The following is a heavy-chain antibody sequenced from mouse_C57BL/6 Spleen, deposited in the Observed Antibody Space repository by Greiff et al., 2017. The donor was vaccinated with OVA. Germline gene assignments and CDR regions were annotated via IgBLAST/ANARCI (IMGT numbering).Heavy chain of an antibody. CDR2: INPYNGGT. D-gene: IGHD2-3*01. V-gene: IGHV1-19*01. CDR1: GYTFTDYY. Sequence: VQLQQSGPVLVKPGASVKMSCKASGYTFTDYYMNWVKQSHGKSLEWIGVINPYNGGTSYNQKFKGKATLTVDKSSSTAYMELNSLTSEDSAVYYCARESDGYYLDYWGQGTSVTVSS. J-gene: IGHJ4*01. CDR3: ARESDGYYLDY.